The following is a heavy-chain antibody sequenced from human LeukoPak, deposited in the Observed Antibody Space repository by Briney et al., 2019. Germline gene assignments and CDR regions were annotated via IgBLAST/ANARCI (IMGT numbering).Heavy chain of an antibody. V-gene: IGHV3-74*01. J-gene: IGHJ4*02. CDR1: GFTFSSYW. CDR3: ARDRAFSYDSSGYFPIDY. Sequence: GGSLRLSRAASGFTFSSYWMHWVRQVPGKGLVWVSRINRDGSSTTYADSVKGRFTISRDNAKNTLYLQMNSLRAEDTAVYYCARDRAFSYDSSGYFPIDYWGQGTLVTVSS. CDR2: INRDGSST. D-gene: IGHD3-22*01.